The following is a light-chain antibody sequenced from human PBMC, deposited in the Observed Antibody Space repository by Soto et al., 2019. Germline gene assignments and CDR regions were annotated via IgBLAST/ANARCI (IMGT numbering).Light chain of an antibody. V-gene: IGKV3-15*01. CDR3: QHYNYWPTKT. CDR2: GAY. J-gene: IGKJ1*01. Sequence: EIVMTQSPATLSVSTGERTTLSCRSSQSVGNNLAWYQQKPGQAHRLLIYGAYTRATGIPARFSGSGSGTDFTLTISSLQSEDFAVYYCQHYNYWPTKTFGQGTKVDNK. CDR1: QSVGNN.